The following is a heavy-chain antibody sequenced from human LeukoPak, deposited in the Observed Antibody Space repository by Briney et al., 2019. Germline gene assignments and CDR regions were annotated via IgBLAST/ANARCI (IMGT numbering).Heavy chain of an antibody. CDR2: ISWNSGSI. J-gene: IGHJ6*02. V-gene: IGHV3-9*01. Sequence: PGGSLRLSCAASGFTFSSYAMHWVRHAPGKGLEWVSGISWNSGSIGYADSVKGRFTISRDNAKNSLYLQMNSLRAEDTALYYCAKDIGAGHHYYYYGMDVWGQGTTVTASS. D-gene: IGHD1-26*01. CDR1: GFTFSSYA. CDR3: AKDIGAGHHYYYYGMDV.